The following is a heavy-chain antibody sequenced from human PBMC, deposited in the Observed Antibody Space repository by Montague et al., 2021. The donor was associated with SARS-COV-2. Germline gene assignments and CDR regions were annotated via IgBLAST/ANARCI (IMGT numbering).Heavy chain of an antibody. Sequence: CAISGDSVSRNSAAGNWIRQSPSRGLEWLGRTYYRSKWYNDYAVSVKSRITINPDTSKNQISLQLNSATPEDTAVYYCARTSASSDYWGQGTLVTVSS. J-gene: IGHJ4*02. CDR2: TYYRSKWYN. D-gene: IGHD1-26*01. CDR1: GDSVSRNSAA. CDR3: ARTSASSDY. V-gene: IGHV6-1*01.